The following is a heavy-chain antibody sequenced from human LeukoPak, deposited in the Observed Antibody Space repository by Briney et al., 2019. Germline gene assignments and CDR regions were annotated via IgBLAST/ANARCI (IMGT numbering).Heavy chain of an antibody. CDR1: GFTFSNYG. D-gene: IGHD6-6*01. Sequence: GGSLRLSCAASGFTFSNYGMHWVRQAPGKGLEWVSYISSSSSTIYYADSVKGRFTISRDNAKNSLYLQMNSLRAEDTAVYYCARSEGYSSSSPSYYYGMDVWGQGTTVTVSS. V-gene: IGHV3-48*01. J-gene: IGHJ6*02. CDR3: ARSEGYSSSSPSYYYGMDV. CDR2: ISSSSSTI.